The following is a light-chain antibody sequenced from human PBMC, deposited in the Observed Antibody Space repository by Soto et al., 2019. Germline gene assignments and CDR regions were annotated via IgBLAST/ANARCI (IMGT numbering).Light chain of an antibody. V-gene: IGKV3-20*01. J-gene: IGKJ5*01. CDR1: QRLSASD. CDR3: QQYGSSPLIT. CDR2: GVS. Sequence: EIGLTQSPGTLSLSPGQRPTLSCRASQRLSASDIAWYQQKPGQAPXFXXYGVSSRATGIPDRFSGSGSGTDFTLTISRLEPEDFAVYHCQQYGSSPLITFGQGTRLEVK.